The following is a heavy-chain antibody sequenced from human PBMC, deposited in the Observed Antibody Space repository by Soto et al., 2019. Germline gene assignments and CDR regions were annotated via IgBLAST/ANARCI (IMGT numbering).Heavy chain of an antibody. V-gene: IGHV3-48*04. J-gene: IGHJ6*02. CDR3: ARGGRVGRPGFQHYYYYGMDV. CDR2: ISDSGSNT. CDR1: GFKISSSS. D-gene: IGHD1-26*01. Sequence: GGSLRLSCAAFGFKISSSSMNWVRQAPGRGLEWVAYISDSGSNTLYADSVKGRFTVSRDSGKNSVYLQMNSLRVDDTGVYYCARGGRVGRPGFQHYYYYGMDVWGQGTTVTVSS.